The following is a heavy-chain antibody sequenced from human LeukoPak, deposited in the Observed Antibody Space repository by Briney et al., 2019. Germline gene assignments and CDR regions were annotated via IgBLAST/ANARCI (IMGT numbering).Heavy chain of an antibody. J-gene: IGHJ4*02. CDR1: GGPITGYY. Sequence: SETLSLTCTVSGGPITGYYWSWIRQPPGKGLEWIGYISNSGTINYNPSLKSRVTMSGDTSKNQFSLRLSSVTAADSAVYYCARSPPGWYYDNSGQYYFDAWGQGALVTVSS. V-gene: IGHV4-59*08. CDR2: ISNSGTI. D-gene: IGHD3-22*01. CDR3: ARSPPGWYYDNSGQYYFDA.